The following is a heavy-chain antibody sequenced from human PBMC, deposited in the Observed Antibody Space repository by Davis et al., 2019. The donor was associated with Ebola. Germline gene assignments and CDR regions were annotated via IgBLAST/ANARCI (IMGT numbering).Heavy chain of an antibody. CDR2: IIPIFGTA. Sequence: SVKVSCKASGYTFTSYAISWVRQAPGQGLEWMGGIIPIFGTANYAQKFQGRVTITADESTSTAYMELSSLRSEDTAVYYCARRVVPAAIPNYYYYYGMDVWGQGTTVTVSS. D-gene: IGHD2-2*02. CDR1: GYTFTSYA. CDR3: ARRVVPAAIPNYYYYYGMDV. J-gene: IGHJ6*02. V-gene: IGHV1-69*13.